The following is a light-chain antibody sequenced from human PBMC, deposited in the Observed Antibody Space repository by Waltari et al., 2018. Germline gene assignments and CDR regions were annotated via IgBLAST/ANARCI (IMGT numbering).Light chain of an antibody. CDR2: GKN. V-gene: IGLV3-19*01. CDR1: SLRSYY. J-gene: IGLJ2*01. Sequence: SSELTQDPAVSVALGQTVRITCQGDSLRSYYASWYQQKPGQAPVLVIYGKNNRPSVSPDRFSGFSSGNTASLTITGAQAEDEADYYCNSRDSSGNHLVFGGGTKLTVL. CDR3: NSRDSSGNHLV.